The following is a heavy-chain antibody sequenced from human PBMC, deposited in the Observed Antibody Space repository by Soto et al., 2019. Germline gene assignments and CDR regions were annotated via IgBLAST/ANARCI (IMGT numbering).Heavy chain of an antibody. CDR1: GFTFSSYA. CDR3: ARDPDTMIVVVISLAFDS. D-gene: IGHD3-22*01. V-gene: IGHV3-30-3*01. CDR2: ISYDGSNK. J-gene: IGHJ3*02. Sequence: GGSLRLSCAASGFTFSSYAMHWVRQAPGKGLEWVAVISYDGSNKYYADSVKGRFTISRDNSKNTLYLQMNSLRAEDTAVYYCARDPDTMIVVVISLAFDSWGQGTMVTVSS.